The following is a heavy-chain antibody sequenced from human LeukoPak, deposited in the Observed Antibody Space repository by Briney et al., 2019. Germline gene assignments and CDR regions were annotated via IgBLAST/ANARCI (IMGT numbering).Heavy chain of an antibody. Sequence: ASVKVSCKASGGTFSSYAISWVRQAPGQGLEWMGGIIPIFGTANYAQKFQGRVTITADESTSTAYMELSSLRSEDTAVYYCARGYCSGGSCYRVAPFDYWGQGTLVTVSS. D-gene: IGHD2-15*01. V-gene: IGHV1-69*13. CDR3: ARGYCSGGSCYRVAPFDY. CDR2: IIPIFGTA. CDR1: GGTFSSYA. J-gene: IGHJ4*02.